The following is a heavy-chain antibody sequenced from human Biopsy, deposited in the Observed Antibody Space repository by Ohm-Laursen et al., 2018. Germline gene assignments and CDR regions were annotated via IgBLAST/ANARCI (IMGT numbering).Heavy chain of an antibody. D-gene: IGHD2-15*01. J-gene: IGHJ4*02. CDR3: AKDHCSGGTCYSDGPVFDF. CDR1: GVTLSGYS. Sequence: SLRLSCAASGVTLSGYSMNWVRQAPGKGLEWVSSISASSSYIYYADSVKGRFTISRDNSKNTLYLQMNSLRAEDTAVYYCAKDHCSGGTCYSDGPVFDFWGQGTLVTVSS. V-gene: IGHV3-21*04. CDR2: ISASSSYI.